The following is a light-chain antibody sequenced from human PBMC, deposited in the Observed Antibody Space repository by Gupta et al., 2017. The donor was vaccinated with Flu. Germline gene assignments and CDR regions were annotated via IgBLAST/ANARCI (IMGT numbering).Light chain of an antibody. CDR2: EVS. CDR1: QSVSNH. V-gene: IGKV3-11*01. J-gene: IGKJ4*01. CDR3: QHRSIWPVI. Sequence: EIVLTQSPATLSLSPGERATLSCRASQSVSNHLHWYQQKPGQTPRLLIYEVSDRATGIPTRFSGSGSGTDFTLTISSLEPEDYAVYYCQHRSIWPVIFGGGTKVEIK.